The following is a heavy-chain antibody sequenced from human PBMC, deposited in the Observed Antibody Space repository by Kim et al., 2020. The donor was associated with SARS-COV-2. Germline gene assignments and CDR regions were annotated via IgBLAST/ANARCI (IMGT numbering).Heavy chain of an antibody. Sequence: NESVADSVKGRFTISRDNSKNTLYLQMNSRRAEETAVYYCARDGGYGMDVCGQGTTVTVSS. V-gene: IGHV3-30*07. CDR3: ARDGGYGMDV. D-gene: IGHD3-16*01. J-gene: IGHJ6*02. CDR2: NE.